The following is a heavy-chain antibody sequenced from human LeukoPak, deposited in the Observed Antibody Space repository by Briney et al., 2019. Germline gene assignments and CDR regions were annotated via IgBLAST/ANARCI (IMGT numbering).Heavy chain of an antibody. CDR3: ARDAGYYVSGSSLDY. CDR2: INPSGGGT. CDR1: GYSFTNYY. Sequence: GASVKVSCKASGYSFTNYYIHWVRQAPGQGLEWMGRINPSGGGTSYAQKFQGRVTMTRDTSTRTVYMELSSLRSEDTAVYYCARDAGYYVSGSSLDYWGQGTLVTVSS. V-gene: IGHV1-46*01. J-gene: IGHJ4*02. D-gene: IGHD3-10*01.